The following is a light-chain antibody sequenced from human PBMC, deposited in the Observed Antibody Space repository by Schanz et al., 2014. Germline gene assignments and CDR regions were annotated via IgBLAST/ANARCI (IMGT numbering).Light chain of an antibody. J-gene: IGLJ1*01. CDR3: SSNGGVNIYV. Sequence: QSALTQPRSVSGSPGQSITISCTGTSSDVGVSNYVSWYQQHPGKAPKLLIYDVTKRPSGVPDRFSGSKSGNTASLTVSGLQAEDEADYYCSSNGGVNIYVFGTGTKVTVL. V-gene: IGLV2-8*01. CDR1: SSDVGVSNY. CDR2: DVT.